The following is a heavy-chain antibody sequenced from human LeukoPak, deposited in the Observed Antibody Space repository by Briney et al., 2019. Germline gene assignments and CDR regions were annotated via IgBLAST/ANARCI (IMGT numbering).Heavy chain of an antibody. D-gene: IGHD6-25*01. CDR2: INPNSGGT. CDR3: ARDRISTGIAAN. V-gene: IGHV1-2*02. CDR1: GYTFTGYY. Sequence: ASVKVSCKASGYTFTGYYMHWVRQAPGQGLEWMGWINPNSGGTNYAQKFQGRVTMTRGTSISTAYMELSRLRSDDTAVYYCARDRISTGIAANWGQGTLVTVSS. J-gene: IGHJ4*02.